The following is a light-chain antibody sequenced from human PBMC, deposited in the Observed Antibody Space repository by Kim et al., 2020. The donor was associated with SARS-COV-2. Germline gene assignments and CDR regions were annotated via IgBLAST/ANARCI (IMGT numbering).Light chain of an antibody. V-gene: IGKV3-11*01. CDR3: QQRRDWPIT. CDR2: DAS. Sequence: VSPGERATLAGRASQGIGYYLAWYQQRPGRAPRLLMYDASDRATGVPTRFTGSGSGTDFTLTISSLEPEDFAVYYCQQRRDWPITFGQGTRLEIK. CDR1: QGIGYY. J-gene: IGKJ5*01.